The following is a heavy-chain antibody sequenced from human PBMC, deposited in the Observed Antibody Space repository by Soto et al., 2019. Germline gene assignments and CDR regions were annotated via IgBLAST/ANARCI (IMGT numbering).Heavy chain of an antibody. D-gene: IGHD2-21*01. J-gene: IGHJ1*01. CDR3: AIFLSFNGCHTHPCLQL. CDR2: INPNSGGT. CDR1: GYTFTGYY. V-gene: IGHV1-2*04. Sequence: ASVKVSCKASGYTFTGYYMHWVRQAPGQGLEWMGWINPNSGGTNYAQKFQGWVTMTRDTSISTAYMELSRLRSDDMAVYYCAIFLSFNGCHTHPCLQLWGASTLVTVSS.